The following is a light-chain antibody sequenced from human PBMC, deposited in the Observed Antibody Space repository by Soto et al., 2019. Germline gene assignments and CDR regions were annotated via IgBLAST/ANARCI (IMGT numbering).Light chain of an antibody. V-gene: IGKV1-39*01. J-gene: IGKJ5*01. CDR2: DAS. CDR3: QQYGSSPPT. Sequence: DIHMTQSPSSLSASLGDRVTITFRASQSISSYLNWYQQKPGKAPKLLIYDASSLESGVPSRFSGSGSGTDFTLTINRLEPEDFALYYCQQYGSSPPTFGQGTRLEIK. CDR1: QSISSY.